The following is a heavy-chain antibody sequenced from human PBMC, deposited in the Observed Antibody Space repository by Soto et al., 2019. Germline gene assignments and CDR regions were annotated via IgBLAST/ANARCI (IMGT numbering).Heavy chain of an antibody. Sequence: QLQLQESGPGLVKPSGTLSLTCTVSGGSISRDRYFWAWIRQPPGKGLEWIGGMFYSGSTYYNPSLKSRGTISVDMSVDMSKNRFSLKLNSVSAADTAIYFCARADYYDSYSYYFLPSDFDFWGQGTLVTVSS. J-gene: IGHJ4*02. CDR1: GGSISRDRYF. V-gene: IGHV4-39*01. CDR2: MFYSGST. CDR3: ARADYYDSYSYYFLPSDFDF. D-gene: IGHD3-22*01.